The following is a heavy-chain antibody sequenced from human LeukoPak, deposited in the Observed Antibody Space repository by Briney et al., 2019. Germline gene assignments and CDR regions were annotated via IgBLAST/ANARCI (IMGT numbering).Heavy chain of an antibody. CDR2: IYYSGST. D-gene: IGHD5-12*01. CDR3: ARDSSGYERFDY. J-gene: IGHJ4*02. V-gene: IGHV4-59*01. CDR1: GGSISSYY. Sequence: SETLSLTCTVSGGSISSYYWSWIRQPPGKGLEWIGYIYYSGSTNYNPSLKSRVTISVDTSKNQFSLKLSSVTAADTAVYYCARDSSGYERFDYWGQGTLVTVSS.